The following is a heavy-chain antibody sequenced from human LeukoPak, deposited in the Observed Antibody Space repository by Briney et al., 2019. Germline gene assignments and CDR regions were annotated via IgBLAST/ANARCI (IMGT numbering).Heavy chain of an antibody. D-gene: IGHD3-22*01. V-gene: IGHV4-59*08. CDR1: GGSISSYY. J-gene: IGHJ4*02. CDR2: SYYSGST. Sequence: SETLSLTCTVSGGSISSYYWSWIRQPPGKRLEWIGYSYYSGSTNYNPSLKSRVTISVDTSKNQFSLKLISVTAADTAVYYCARHGYYDSSGYYGFDYWGQGTLVTVSS. CDR3: ARHGYYDSSGYYGFDY.